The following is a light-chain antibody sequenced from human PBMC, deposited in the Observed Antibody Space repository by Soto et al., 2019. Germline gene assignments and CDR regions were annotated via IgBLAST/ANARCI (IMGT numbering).Light chain of an antibody. J-gene: IGLJ1*01. CDR2: QDD. Sequence: SYELTQPPSVSVSPGQTANITCSGDKLGDKYACWYQQKPGQSPVLVIYQDDNRPSGIPERFSGSNSGNTATLTISGTQAMDEADYYCQAWDRSTRVFGTGTKLTVL. V-gene: IGLV3-1*01. CDR1: KLGDKY. CDR3: QAWDRSTRV.